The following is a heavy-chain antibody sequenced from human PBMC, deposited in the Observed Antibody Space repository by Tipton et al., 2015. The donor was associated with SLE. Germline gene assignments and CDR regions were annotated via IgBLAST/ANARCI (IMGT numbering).Heavy chain of an antibody. Sequence: RSLRLSCAASGFTFSSYAMHWVRQAPGKGLEWVAVISYDGSNKYYADSVKGRFTISRDNSKNTLYLQMNSMRAEDTAVYYCARVIVPFYFCMEVWSQGTTVAVSS. V-gene: IGHV3-30*04. CDR1: GFTFSSYA. J-gene: IGHJ6*02. CDR2: ISYDGSNK. CDR3: ARVIVPFYFCMEV. D-gene: IGHD2-21*01.